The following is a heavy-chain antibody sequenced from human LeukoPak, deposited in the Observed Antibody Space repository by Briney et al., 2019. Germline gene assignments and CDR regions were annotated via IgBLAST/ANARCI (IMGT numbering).Heavy chain of an antibody. CDR1: GFSLSTSGVG. CDR3: AHSPHYYDFWYLDY. CDR2: IYWDDDK. D-gene: IGHD3-3*01. J-gene: IGHJ4*02. Sequence: SGPTLVNPTQTLTLTCTFSGFSLSTSGVGVGWIRQPPGKALEWLALIYWDDDKRCSPSLKSRLTITKDTSKNQVVLTMTNMDPVDRATYYCAHSPHYYDFWYLDYWGQGTLVTVSS. V-gene: IGHV2-5*02.